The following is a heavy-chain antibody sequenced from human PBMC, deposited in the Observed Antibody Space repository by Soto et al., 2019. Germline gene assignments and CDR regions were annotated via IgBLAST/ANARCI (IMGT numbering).Heavy chain of an antibody. CDR2: VQYSGKA. CDR3: ARHYRVGAAGRCFVL. J-gene: IGHJ5*02. D-gene: IGHD3-10*01. V-gene: IGHV4-38-2*02. Sequence: PETLSLTSTVYSYSLGSGYHWAWIRQPPGKRVEWLGSVQYSGKAYYSPSLKSRLTISVDTPKNQISLSLSSVTAAGTAVYYWARHYRVGAAGRCFVLWGQGTLVTVSS. CDR1: SYSLGSGYH.